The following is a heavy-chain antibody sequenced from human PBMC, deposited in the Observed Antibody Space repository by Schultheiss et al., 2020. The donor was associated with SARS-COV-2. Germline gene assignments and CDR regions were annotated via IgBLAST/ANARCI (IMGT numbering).Heavy chain of an antibody. D-gene: IGHD1-26*01. V-gene: IGHV4-59*01. CDR3: ARNIVGATTGSGGMLFDY. CDR2: IYYSVTS. Sequence: SQTLSLTCTVSGGSIRSYYWSWFRQPPGKGLEWIVYIYYSVTSNYNLSLTSRVTISVDTSKNQFSLKLSSVTAADTAVYYCARNIVGATTGSGGMLFDYWGQGILVTVSS. CDR1: GGSIRSYY. J-gene: IGHJ4*02.